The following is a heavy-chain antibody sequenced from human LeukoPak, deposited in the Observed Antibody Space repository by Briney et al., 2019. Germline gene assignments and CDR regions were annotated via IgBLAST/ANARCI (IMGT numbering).Heavy chain of an antibody. V-gene: IGHV1-8*01. D-gene: IGHD6-13*01. CDR1: GYTFTSYD. CDR2: MNPNSGNT. CDR3: ARVGELHSSPDFDY. J-gene: IGHJ4*02. Sequence: GASVKVSCKASGYTFTSYDINWVRQATGQGLEWMGWMNPNSGNTGYAQKFQGRVTMTRNTSISTAYMELSSLRSEDTAVYYCARVGELHSSPDFDYWGQGTLVTVSS.